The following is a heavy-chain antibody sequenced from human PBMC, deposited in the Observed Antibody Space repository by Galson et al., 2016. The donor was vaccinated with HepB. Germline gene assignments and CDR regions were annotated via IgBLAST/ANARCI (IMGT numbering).Heavy chain of an antibody. Sequence: SETLSLTCTVSGGSISSTTHSWGWIRQPPGKGLECIGSIYYSGSTYYNPSLKSRVTISVDTSKTQFSLKLSSVTAADTAVYYCARLPYYYYDNSGYPSSYYFDLWGQGTLVTVSS. V-gene: IGHV4-39*01. J-gene: IGHJ4*02. CDR1: GGSISSTTHS. CDR3: ARLPYYYYDNSGYPSSYYFDL. D-gene: IGHD3-22*01. CDR2: IYYSGST.